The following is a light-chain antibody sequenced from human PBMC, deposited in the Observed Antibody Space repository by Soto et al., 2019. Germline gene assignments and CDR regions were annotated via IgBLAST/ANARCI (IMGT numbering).Light chain of an antibody. CDR2: GAS. CDR3: QQYAASPRT. V-gene: IGKV3-20*01. J-gene: IGKJ1*01. Sequence: EVVLTQSPGTLSLSPRERATLSCRASQSVSNNYLAWYQHKPGQAPRLLIYGASNRAPGIPDRFSGSGSGTDFTLTISLLEPEDFAVYYCQQYAASPRTFGQGTLVEVK. CDR1: QSVSNNY.